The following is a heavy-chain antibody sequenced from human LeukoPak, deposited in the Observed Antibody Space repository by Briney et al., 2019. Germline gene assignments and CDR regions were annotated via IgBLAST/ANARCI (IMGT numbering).Heavy chain of an antibody. CDR3: ARRYYGSGSSAFDI. CDR2: IYNIGTT. J-gene: IGHJ3*02. D-gene: IGHD3-10*01. Sequence: SETLSLTCTVSGGSISTFYWSWIRQSPGKGLERIGYIYNIGTTNYNPSLKSRVSISVDTSKNQFSLKLRSVTAADTAVYYCARRYYGSGSSAFDIWGHGTVVTVSS. V-gene: IGHV4-59*08. CDR1: GGSISTFY.